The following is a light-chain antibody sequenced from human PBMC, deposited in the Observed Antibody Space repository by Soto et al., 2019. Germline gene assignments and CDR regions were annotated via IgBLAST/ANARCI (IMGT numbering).Light chain of an antibody. V-gene: IGKV3-11*01. CDR2: DAS. J-gene: IGKJ5*01. CDR3: QQRSNWPT. Sequence: EILLTQSPGTLSLSPGERATLSCRASKSVDFHLAWYQQKPGKAPRLLIYDASVRATGTPARFSGSGSGTAFTLTIRSLEPEDFALYYCQQRSNWPTFGQGTRLEIK. CDR1: KSVDFH.